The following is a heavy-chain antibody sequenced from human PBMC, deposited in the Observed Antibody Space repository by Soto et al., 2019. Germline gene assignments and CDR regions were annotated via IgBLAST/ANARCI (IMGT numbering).Heavy chain of an antibody. CDR1: GFTFDDYA. D-gene: IGHD6-6*01. Sequence: EDQLVESGGGLVQPGGSLRLSCAASGFTFDDYAMHWVRQAPGKGLEWVSGLSWNGDYTGYADSVKGRFTISRDNAKNSVFLQMTSLTPEDTAFYYCAKGSRSSYYYGMDVWGQGTTVTVSS. CDR3: AKGSRSSYYYGMDV. J-gene: IGHJ6*02. CDR2: LSWNGDYT. V-gene: IGHV3-9*01.